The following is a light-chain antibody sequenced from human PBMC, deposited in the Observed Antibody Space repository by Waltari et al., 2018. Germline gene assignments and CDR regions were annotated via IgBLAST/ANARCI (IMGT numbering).Light chain of an antibody. CDR3: MEALQTPGT. CDR2: MGS. V-gene: IGKV2-28*01. J-gene: IGKJ4*01. Sequence: DIVMTQSPLSLPVTPGEPASISCRSSQSLLHRNGYNSLEWYLQKPGQSPPLLIYMGSNRASGVPERFSGSGSGTDFTLKISRVEAEDVGVYYCMEALQTPGTFGGGTKVEIK. CDR1: QSLLHRNGYNS.